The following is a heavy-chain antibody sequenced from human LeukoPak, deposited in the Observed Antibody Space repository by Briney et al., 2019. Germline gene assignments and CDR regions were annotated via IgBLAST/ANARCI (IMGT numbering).Heavy chain of an antibody. CDR3: ARDRRDYYYYYYMDV. J-gene: IGHJ6*03. Sequence: GGSLRLSCAASGFTFSSYSMNWVRQAPGKGLEWVSSISSSSYIYYADSVKGRFTISRDNAKNSLYLQMNSLRAEDTAVYYCARDRRDYYYYYYMDVWGKGTTVTVSS. CDR1: GFTFSSYS. CDR2: ISSSSYI. V-gene: IGHV3-21*01.